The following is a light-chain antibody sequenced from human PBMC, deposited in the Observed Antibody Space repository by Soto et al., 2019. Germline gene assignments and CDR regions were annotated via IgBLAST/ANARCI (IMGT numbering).Light chain of an antibody. Sequence: DIQMTQSPSSLSASVVDRVTITCRASQSISSYLNWYQQKPGKAPKLLIYAASSLQSGVPSRFSGSGSGTDFTLTISSLQPEDFATYYCQQSYSTITFGQGTRLE. CDR3: QQSYSTIT. J-gene: IGKJ5*01. CDR2: AAS. V-gene: IGKV1-39*01. CDR1: QSISSY.